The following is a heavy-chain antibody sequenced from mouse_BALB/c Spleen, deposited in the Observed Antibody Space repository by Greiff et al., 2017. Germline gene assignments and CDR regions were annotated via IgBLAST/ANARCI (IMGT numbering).Heavy chain of an antibody. CDR1: GYSFTSYW. CDR3: TREALYGPPFDY. V-gene: IGHV1-5*01. Sequence: EVQLQQSGTVLARPGASVKMSCKASGYSFTSYWMHWVKQRPGQGLEWIGAIYPGNSDTSYNQKFKGKAKLTAVTSASTAYMELSSLTNEDSAVYYCTREALYGPPFDYWGQGTTRTVSS. J-gene: IGHJ2*01. CDR2: IYPGNSDT. D-gene: IGHD1-1*02.